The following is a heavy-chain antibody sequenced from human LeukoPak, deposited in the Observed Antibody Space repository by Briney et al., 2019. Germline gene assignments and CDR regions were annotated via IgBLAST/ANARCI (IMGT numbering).Heavy chain of an antibody. V-gene: IGHV5-51*01. Sequence: GESLQISCKDSGYRFTNYWIGWVRQMPGKGLEWMGIIHSADSNTKYSPSFQGQVTISADKSISTAYLQWSGLKASDTAMYYCAGARHGDYRWDYWGQGTLVTVSS. D-gene: IGHD4-17*01. J-gene: IGHJ4*02. CDR3: AGARHGDYRWDY. CDR1: GYRFTNYW. CDR2: IHSADSNT.